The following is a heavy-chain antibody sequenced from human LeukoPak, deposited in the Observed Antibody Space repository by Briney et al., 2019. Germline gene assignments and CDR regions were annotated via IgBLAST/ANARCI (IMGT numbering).Heavy chain of an antibody. CDR1: GFTFTNAW. V-gene: IGHV3-15*07. CDR3: STLTSRGLSDS. J-gene: IGHJ4*02. CDR2: IKSKADSETI. Sequence: GGSLRLSCAASGFTFTNAWMNWVRQAPGKGLEWVGRIKSKADSETIDYAAPVKGRFTFSRDDSKNMLYLQMNSLKSEDTAVYYCSTLTSRGLSDSWGQGTLVTVSS. D-gene: IGHD1-20*01.